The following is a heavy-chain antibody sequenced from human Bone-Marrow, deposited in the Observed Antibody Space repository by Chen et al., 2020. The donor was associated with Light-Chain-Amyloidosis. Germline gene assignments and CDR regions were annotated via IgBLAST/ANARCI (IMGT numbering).Heavy chain of an antibody. J-gene: IGHJ5*02. CDR2: IRQDGSVK. Sequence: EVQLVESGGGLVQPGGSLPPSCAASGFPFGDYWISWLRQAPGKGPEWVANIRQDGSVKYYVDSVQGRFTISRDNAKKSLFLQMNGLRAEDTAVYYCARERSCNNNNCYGYNWFEPWGQGTLVTVSS. CDR3: ARERSCNNNNCYGYNWFEP. D-gene: IGHD2-2*01. CDR1: GFPFGDYW. V-gene: IGHV3-7*03.